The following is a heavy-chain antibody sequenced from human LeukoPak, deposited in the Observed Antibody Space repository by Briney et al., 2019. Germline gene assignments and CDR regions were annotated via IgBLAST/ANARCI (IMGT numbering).Heavy chain of an antibody. J-gene: IGHJ6*03. V-gene: IGHV3-23*01. CDR1: GITFSTYA. CDR3: ASYLGDMDV. Sequence: GGSLRLSCAASGITFSTYAMSWVRQAPGKGLEWVAVVSAGGNTTHSADSVKGRFTISRDSSKNTLYLQMDSLRADDTAVYYCASYLGDMDVWGKGTTVTVSS. D-gene: IGHD3-16*02. CDR2: VSAGGNTT.